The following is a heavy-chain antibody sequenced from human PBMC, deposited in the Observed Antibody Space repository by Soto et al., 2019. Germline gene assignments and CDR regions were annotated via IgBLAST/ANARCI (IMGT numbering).Heavy chain of an antibody. CDR3: ASSEGMATQLRYFDY. CDR1: GGTFSSYA. Sequence: SVKVSCKASGGTFSSYAICWVRQAPGQGLEWMGGIIPIFGTANYAQKFQGRVTITADESTSTAYMELSSLRSEDTAVYYCASSEGMATQLRYFDYWGQGTLVTVSS. D-gene: IGHD5-12*01. J-gene: IGHJ4*02. V-gene: IGHV1-69*13. CDR2: IIPIFGTA.